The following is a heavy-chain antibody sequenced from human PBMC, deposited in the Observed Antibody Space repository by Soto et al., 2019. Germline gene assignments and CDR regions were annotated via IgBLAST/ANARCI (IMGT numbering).Heavy chain of an antibody. Sequence: ASVKVSCTASGYTFTSYAMHCVRQAPGQRLEWMGWINAGNGNTKYSQKFQGRVTITRDTSASTAYMELSSLRSEDTAVYYCARAEVYFDWQAHFDIWGQGTMVTVSS. CDR3: ARAEVYFDWQAHFDI. V-gene: IGHV1-3*01. CDR2: INAGNGNT. CDR1: GYTFTSYA. J-gene: IGHJ3*02. D-gene: IGHD3-9*01.